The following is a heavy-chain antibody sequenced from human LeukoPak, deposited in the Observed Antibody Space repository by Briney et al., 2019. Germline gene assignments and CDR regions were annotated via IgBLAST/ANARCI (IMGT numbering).Heavy chain of an antibody. D-gene: IGHD5-18*01. CDR3: ARVSGPPVSGCSYGGTDY. J-gene: IGHJ4*02. CDR1: GYSISSGYY. Sequence: SETLSLTCTVSGYSISSGYYWGWIRQPPGKGLEWIGSIYHSGSTYYNPSLKSRVTISVDTSKNQFSLKLSSVTAADTAVYYCARVSGPPVSGCSYGGTDYWGQGTLVTVSS. V-gene: IGHV4-38-2*02. CDR2: IYHSGST.